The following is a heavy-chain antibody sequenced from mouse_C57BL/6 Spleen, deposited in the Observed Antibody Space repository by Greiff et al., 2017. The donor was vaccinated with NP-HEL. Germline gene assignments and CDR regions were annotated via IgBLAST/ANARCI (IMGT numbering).Heavy chain of an antibody. V-gene: IGHV1-62-2*01. CDR1: GYTFTEYT. Sequence: QVHVKQSGAELVKPGASVKLSCKASGYTFTEYTIHWVKQRSGQGLEWIGWFYPGSGSIKYNEKFKDKATLTADKSSSTVYMELSRLTSEDSAVYFCARHGGITTVVATLDFDYWGQGTTLTVSS. J-gene: IGHJ2*01. D-gene: IGHD1-1*01. CDR2: FYPGSGSI. CDR3: ARHGGITTVVATLDFDY.